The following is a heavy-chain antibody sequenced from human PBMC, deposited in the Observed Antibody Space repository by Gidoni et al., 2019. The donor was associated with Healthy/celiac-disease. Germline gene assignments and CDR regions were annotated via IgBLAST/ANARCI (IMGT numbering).Heavy chain of an antibody. CDR3: RTYGVEY. CDR2: IRSKDNSYAT. Sequence: EVQLVESGGGLVQPGGSLNLSCAASGFTFSGPAMHWVRQASGKGLEWVARIRSKDNSYATAYAASVKGRFTISRDDSKNTAYLQMNSLKTEDTAVYYCRTYGVEYWGQGTMVTVSS. D-gene: IGHD4-17*01. V-gene: IGHV3-73*02. CDR1: GFTFSGPA. J-gene: IGHJ4*02.